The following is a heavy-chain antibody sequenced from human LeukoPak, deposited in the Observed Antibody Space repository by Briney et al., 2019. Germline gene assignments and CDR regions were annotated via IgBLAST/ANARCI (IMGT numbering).Heavy chain of an antibody. CDR3: AKGRYCDSTTCAYHGLDV. Sequence: GGSLRLSCAASGFTFSSYAMSWVRRAPGKGLEWVSTITGSGGTTNYADSVKGRFTISRDNSKNTLSLQANSLSAEDTAVYYCAKGRYCDSTTCAYHGLDVWGQGTTVTVSS. D-gene: IGHD2-2*01. V-gene: IGHV3-23*01. CDR2: ITGSGGTT. CDR1: GFTFSSYA. J-gene: IGHJ6*02.